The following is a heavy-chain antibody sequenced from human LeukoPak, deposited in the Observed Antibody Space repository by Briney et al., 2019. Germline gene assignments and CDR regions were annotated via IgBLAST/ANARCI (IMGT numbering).Heavy chain of an antibody. CDR2: TYYSGNT. V-gene: IGHV4-59*01. J-gene: IGHJ4*02. CDR1: GGSMTNYY. D-gene: IGHD3-22*01. CDR3: TRGRAYYDSTGYYY. Sequence: SETLSLTCTVSGGSMTNYYWTWIRQSPGKGLEWIGHTYYSGNTNYNPSLKSRVTISIDTSKDQFSLKLSSVTAADTAVYYCTRGRAYYDSTGYYYWGRGILVTVSS.